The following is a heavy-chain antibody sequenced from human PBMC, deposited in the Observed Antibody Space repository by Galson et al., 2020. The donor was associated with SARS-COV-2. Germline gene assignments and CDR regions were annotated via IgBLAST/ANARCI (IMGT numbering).Heavy chain of an antibody. CDR1: GFRFNTYT. J-gene: IGHJ4*01. Sequence: GGSLRLSCGAAGFRFNTYTMTWVRQAPGKGLEWVATIKPDGDGIHYVDSVKGRFTISRDNAKNSLYLQMNSLTAEDTAVYFCASAYSSEGVSIYRHSDYWGHGTLVTVSS. CDR3: ASAYSSEGVSIYRHSDY. V-gene: IGHV3-7*01. CDR2: IKPDGDGI. D-gene: IGHD2-21*01.